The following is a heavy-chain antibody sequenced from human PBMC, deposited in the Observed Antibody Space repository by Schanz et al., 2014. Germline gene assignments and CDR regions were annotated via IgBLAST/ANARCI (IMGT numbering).Heavy chain of an antibody. Sequence: VQLVESGGGLVQPGGSLRLSCGGSGFTFSKYWMSWVRQAPGKGLEWVAVIWSDGSGKYYADSVKGRFTISRDSPKNTLYLQMNSLRAGDTSVYFCARVRRRIATPSTPSFRNYYYYAMDVWGQGTTVTVSS. J-gene: IGHJ6*02. D-gene: IGHD6-13*01. V-gene: IGHV3-33*08. CDR3: ARVRRRIATPSTPSFRNYYYYAMDV. CDR1: GFTFSKYW. CDR2: IWSDGSGK.